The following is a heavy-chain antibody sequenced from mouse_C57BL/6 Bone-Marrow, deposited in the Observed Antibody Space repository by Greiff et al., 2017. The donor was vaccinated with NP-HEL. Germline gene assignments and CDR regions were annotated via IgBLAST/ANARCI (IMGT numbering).Heavy chain of an antibody. CDR1: GFTFSSYA. J-gene: IGHJ2*01. D-gene: IGHD2-12*01. Sequence: EVQRVESGGGLVKPGGSLKLSCAASGFTFSSYAMSWVRQTPEKRLEWVATISDGGSYTYYPDNVKGRFTISRDNAKNNLYLQMSHLKSEDTAMYYCARVTTIVKPQYYFDYWGQGTTLTVSS. CDR2: ISDGGSYT. CDR3: ARVTTIVKPQYYFDY. V-gene: IGHV5-4*01.